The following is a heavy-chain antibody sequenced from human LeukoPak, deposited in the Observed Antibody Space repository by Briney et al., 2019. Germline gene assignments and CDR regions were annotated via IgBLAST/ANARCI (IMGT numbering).Heavy chain of an antibody. CDR3: AKSGGTTIFDF. J-gene: IGHJ4*02. CDR1: GISIGSYY. Sequence: SETLSLTCTVSGISIGSYYWNWIRLSPGRGLEWIGYISYGGTTSYSPSLKSRITMSIDTSKNQFSLKLSSVTAADAAVYYCAKSGGTTIFDFWGQGTLVTVSS. V-gene: IGHV4-59*01. D-gene: IGHD3-16*01. CDR2: ISYGGTT.